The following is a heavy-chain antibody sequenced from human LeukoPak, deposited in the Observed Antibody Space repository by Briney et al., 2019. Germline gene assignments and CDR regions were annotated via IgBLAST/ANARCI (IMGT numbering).Heavy chain of an antibody. J-gene: IGHJ4*02. CDR1: GDTFSRYA. Sequence: ASVKVSCKASGDTFSRYAISWVRQAPGQGLEWMGGIIPIFGTANYAQTFQGRDTDTTDESTSTAYMELSSLKSEDTAVYYCARTSSSPSGFDYWGQGTLVTVSS. CDR3: ARTSSSPSGFDY. V-gene: IGHV1-69*05. CDR2: IIPIFGTA. D-gene: IGHD6-6*01.